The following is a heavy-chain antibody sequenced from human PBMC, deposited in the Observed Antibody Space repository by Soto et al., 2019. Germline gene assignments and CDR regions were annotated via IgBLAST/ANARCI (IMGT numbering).Heavy chain of an antibody. CDR2: INPNSGGT. V-gene: IGHV1-2*02. CDR1: GYTFTGYY. Sequence: QVQLVQSGAEVKKPGASVKVSCKASGYTFTGYYMHWVLQAPGQGLEWMGWINPNSGGTNYAQKFQGRVTMTRDTSISTAYMELSRLRSDDTAVYYCARPYYDFWSGYSNWFDPWGQGTLVTVSS. D-gene: IGHD3-3*01. CDR3: ARPYYDFWSGYSNWFDP. J-gene: IGHJ5*02.